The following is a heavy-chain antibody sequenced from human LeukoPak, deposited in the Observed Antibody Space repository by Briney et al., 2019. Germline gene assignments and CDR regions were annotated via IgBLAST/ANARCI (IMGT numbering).Heavy chain of an antibody. CDR3: ARDRLPLSIFRECDF. CDR1: GYTFTGYY. D-gene: IGHD3-9*01. J-gene: IGHJ4*02. CDR2: ISAYNGDT. Sequence: WASVKVSCKASGYTFTGYYMHWVRQAPGQGLEWMGWISAYNGDTGYAEKFQGRVTMTTDTATNTAYMELRSLRSDDTAVYFCARDRLPLSIFRECDFWGQGTLVTVSS. V-gene: IGHV1-18*04.